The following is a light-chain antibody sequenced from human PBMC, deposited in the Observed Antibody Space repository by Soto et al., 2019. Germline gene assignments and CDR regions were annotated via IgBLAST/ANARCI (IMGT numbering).Light chain of an antibody. CDR3: QTWGTGIRV. Sequence: QSVLTQSPSASASLGASVKLTCTLSSGHSSYAIAWHQQQPEKGPRYLMKLNSDGSHSKGDGIPDRFSGSSSGAERYLTISRLQSEDEADYSCQTWGTGIRVVGGGTKLTVL. J-gene: IGLJ3*02. CDR2: LNSDGSH. CDR1: SGHSSYA. V-gene: IGLV4-69*01.